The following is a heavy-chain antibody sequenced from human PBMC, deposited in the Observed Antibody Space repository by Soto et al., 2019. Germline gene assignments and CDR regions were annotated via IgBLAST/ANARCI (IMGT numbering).Heavy chain of an antibody. CDR1: GFSFSSYT. D-gene: IGHD3-22*01. CDR3: AKDGDYEYFDY. V-gene: IGHV3-23*01. CDR2: INNNSGRK. J-gene: IGHJ4*02. Sequence: LRLSCAAPGFSFSSYTMNWVRQAPEKGLEWVSSINNNSGRKYYADSVKGRFTISRDNSKNTLFLQMNSLKAEDTAVYFCAKDGDYEYFDYWGQGTQVTVSS.